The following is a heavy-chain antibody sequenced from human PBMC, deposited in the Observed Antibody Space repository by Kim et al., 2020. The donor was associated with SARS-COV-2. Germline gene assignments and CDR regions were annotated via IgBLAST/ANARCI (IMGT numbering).Heavy chain of an antibody. V-gene: IGHV3-23*01. J-gene: IGHJ4*02. CDR2: ISGSGGST. CDR3: AKDHLQWHYDSSGYLGLYYFDY. D-gene: IGHD3-22*01. CDR1: GFTFSSYA. Sequence: GGSLRLSCAASGFTFSSYAMSWVRQAPGKGLEWVSAISGSGGSTYYADSVKGRFTISRDNSKNTLYLQMNSLRAEDTAVYYCAKDHLQWHYDSSGYLGLYYFDYWGQGTLVTVSS.